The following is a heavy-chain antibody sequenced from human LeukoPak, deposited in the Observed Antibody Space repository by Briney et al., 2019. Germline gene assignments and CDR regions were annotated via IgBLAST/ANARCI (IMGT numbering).Heavy chain of an antibody. J-gene: IGHJ4*02. CDR2: IYYSGNT. Sequence: PSETLSLTCAVYGGSFSGYYWSWIRQPPGKGLEWIGYIYYSGNTNYNPSLKSRVTISIDTSKNQFSLKLSSVTAADTAVYHCARVGDGNFDYWGQGTLVTASP. CDR1: GGSFSGYY. D-gene: IGHD3-10*01. V-gene: IGHV4-59*01. CDR3: ARVGDGNFDY.